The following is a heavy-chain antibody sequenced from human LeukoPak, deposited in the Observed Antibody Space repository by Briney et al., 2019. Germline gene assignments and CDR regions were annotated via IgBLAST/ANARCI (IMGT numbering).Heavy chain of an antibody. V-gene: IGHV4-39*01. Sequence: SETLSLTCTVSGGSISSSSYYWGWIRQPPGKGLEWIGSIYYSGSTYYNPSLKSRVTISVDTSKNQFSLKLSSVTAADTAVYYCASEGGDAFDYWGQGTLVTVSS. CDR2: IYYSGST. CDR1: GGSISSSSYY. J-gene: IGHJ4*02. D-gene: IGHD2-21*02. CDR3: ASEGGDAFDY.